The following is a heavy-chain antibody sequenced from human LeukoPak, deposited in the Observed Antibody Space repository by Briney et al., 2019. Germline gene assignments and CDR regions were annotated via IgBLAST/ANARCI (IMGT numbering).Heavy chain of an antibody. CDR3: ARGQPISMITGPYFDY. CDR2: ISSSNSYI. D-gene: IGHD3-22*01. CDR1: GFTFSSYS. Sequence: GGSLRLSWAASGFTFSSYSMNWVRQAPGKGLEWVSSISSSNSYIYYADSVRGRFTISRDNAKNSLYLQMNSLRAEDTAVYFCARGQPISMITGPYFDYWGQGTLVTVSS. V-gene: IGHV3-21*01. J-gene: IGHJ4*02.